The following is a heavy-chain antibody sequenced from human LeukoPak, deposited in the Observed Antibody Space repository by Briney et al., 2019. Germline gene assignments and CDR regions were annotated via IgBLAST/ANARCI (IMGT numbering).Heavy chain of an antibody. V-gene: IGHV3-30*02. Sequence: GGSLRLSCAASGFTFSSYGMHWVRQAPGKGLEWVAFIRSDGSNKYYADSVKGRFTISRDNSKLYLQMNSLRAEDTAVYYCASPVSIVVALSDAFDIWGQGTMVTVSS. CDR1: GFTFSSYG. J-gene: IGHJ3*02. CDR2: IRSDGSNK. CDR3: ASPVSIVVALSDAFDI. D-gene: IGHD3-22*01.